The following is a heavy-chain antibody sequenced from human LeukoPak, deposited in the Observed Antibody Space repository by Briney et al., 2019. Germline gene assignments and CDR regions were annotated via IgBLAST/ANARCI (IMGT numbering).Heavy chain of an antibody. CDR3: ARAHDYGDYGV. CDR1: GGSFSGYY. CDR2: INHSGST. J-gene: IGHJ4*02. D-gene: IGHD4-17*01. V-gene: IGHV4-34*01. Sequence: SETLSLTCALYGGSFSGYYWSWIRQPPGKGLEWIGEINHSGSTNYNPSLKSRVTISVDTSKNQFSLKLSSVTAADTAVYYCARAHDYGDYGVWGQGTLVTVSS.